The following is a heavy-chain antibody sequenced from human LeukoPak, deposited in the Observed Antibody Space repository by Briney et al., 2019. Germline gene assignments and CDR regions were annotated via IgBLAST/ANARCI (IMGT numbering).Heavy chain of an antibody. CDR2: ISWNSGSI. CDR1: GFTFDDYA. V-gene: IGHV3-9*01. J-gene: IGHJ6*02. Sequence: GGSLRLSCAASGFTFDDYAMHWVRQASGKGLEWVSGISWNSGSIGYADSVKGRFTISRDNAKNSLYLQMNSLRAEDTALYYCAKGVDRAYYYGMDVWGQGTTVTVSS. D-gene: IGHD3-22*01. CDR3: AKGVDRAYYYGMDV.